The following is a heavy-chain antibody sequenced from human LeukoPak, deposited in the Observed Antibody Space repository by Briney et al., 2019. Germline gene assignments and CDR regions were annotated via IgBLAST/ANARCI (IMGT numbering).Heavy chain of an antibody. CDR1: GFTFSSYG. V-gene: IGHV3-30*03. D-gene: IGHD2/OR15-2a*01. CDR3: VRDTENIGYDAFEF. CDR2: ISYDGSNK. Sequence: GGSLRLSCAASGFTFSSYGMHWVRQAPGKGLEWVAVISYDGSNKYYADSVKGRFTISRDNAKSTLYLQMRSLRAEDTAVYYCVRDTENIGYDAFEFWGHGTLVTVSS. J-gene: IGHJ5*01.